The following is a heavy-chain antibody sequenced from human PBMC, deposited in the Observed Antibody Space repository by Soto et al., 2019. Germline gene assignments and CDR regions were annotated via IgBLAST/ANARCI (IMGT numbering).Heavy chain of an antibody. CDR3: ARGRGRVATTWFDP. V-gene: IGHV3-13*04. CDR2: IGTAGDT. D-gene: IGHD5-12*01. J-gene: IGHJ5*02. Sequence: EVQLVESGGGLVQPGGSLRLSCAASGFTFSSYDMHWVRQATGKGLEWVSAIGTAGDTYYPGSVKGRFTISRENAKNSLYLKIDSLRAGDTAVDYCARGRGRVATTWFDPWGQGTLVTVSS. CDR1: GFTFSSYD.